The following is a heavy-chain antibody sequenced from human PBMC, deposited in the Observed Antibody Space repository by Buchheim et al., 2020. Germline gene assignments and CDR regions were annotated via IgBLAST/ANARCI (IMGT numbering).Heavy chain of an antibody. CDR2: IYYSGST. V-gene: IGHV4-30-4*01. D-gene: IGHD3-3*01. CDR1: GGSISRGHYY. CDR3: ARVSRITVFGVVVTTFDY. Sequence: QVQLQESGPGLVKPSQTLSLTCTVSGGSISRGHYYWSWIRQPPGKGLGWIGYIYYSGSTYYNPSLKSRVTISVNTSKNQFSLKLNSVTAADTAVYYCARVSRITVFGVVVTTFDYWGQGTL. J-gene: IGHJ4*02.